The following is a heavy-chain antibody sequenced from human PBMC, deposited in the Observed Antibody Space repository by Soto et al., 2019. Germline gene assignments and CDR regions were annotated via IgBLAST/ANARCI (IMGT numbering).Heavy chain of an antibody. CDR1: GGSVSSGSYY. D-gene: IGHD3-16*01. CDR3: ARLYTFGSIDY. V-gene: IGHV4-61*01. Sequence: QVQLQESGPGLVKPSETLSLTRTVSGGSVSSGSYYWSWIRQPPGKGLEWIGYIYYSGSTNYNPSLKSRVTISVDTSKNQFSLKLSSVTAADTAVYYCARLYTFGSIDYWGQGTLVTVSS. CDR2: IYYSGST. J-gene: IGHJ4*02.